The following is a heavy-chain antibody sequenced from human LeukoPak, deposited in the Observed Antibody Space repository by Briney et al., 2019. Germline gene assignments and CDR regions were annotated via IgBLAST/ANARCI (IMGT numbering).Heavy chain of an antibody. CDR1: GFTFSSYW. J-gene: IGHJ6*03. CDR3: ARGCSSTSCYVGYYYYMDV. V-gene: IGHV3-7*01. Sequence: GGSLRLSCAASGFTFSSYWMSWVRQAPGKGLEWVANIKQDGSEKYYVDSVKGRFTISRDNAKNSLYLQMNSLRAEDTAVYYCARGCSSTSCYVGYYYYMDVWGKGTTVTVSS. D-gene: IGHD2-2*01. CDR2: IKQDGSEK.